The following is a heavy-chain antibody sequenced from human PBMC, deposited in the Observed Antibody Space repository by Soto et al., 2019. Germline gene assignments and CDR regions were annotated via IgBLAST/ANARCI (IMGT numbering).Heavy chain of an antibody. CDR3: AREYPSSSRFMDY. CDR2: VYSSGST. Sequence: SETLSLTCTVSGGSMSSYYWSWIRQPAGKGLEWIGRVYSSGSTNYNPSLESRLTMSVDTSKNQFSLELSSVTAADTALYYCAREYPSSSRFMDYCGPGTLVTVSS. D-gene: IGHD6-6*01. V-gene: IGHV4-4*07. J-gene: IGHJ4*02. CDR1: GGSMSSYY.